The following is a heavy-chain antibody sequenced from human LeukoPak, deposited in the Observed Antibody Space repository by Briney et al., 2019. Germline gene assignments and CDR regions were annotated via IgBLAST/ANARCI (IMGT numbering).Heavy chain of an antibody. CDR1: GFTFSTYN. Sequence: PGGSLRLSCAASGFTFSTYNMNWVRQAPGKGLEWVSSISDNSRYIYYADSVKGRFTISRDNAKNSLYLQMNSLRAEDTAVYYCAGERPYVGSYYWGQGTLVTVSS. D-gene: IGHD1-1*01. CDR2: ISDNSRYI. J-gene: IGHJ4*02. V-gene: IGHV3-21*01. CDR3: AGERPYVGSYY.